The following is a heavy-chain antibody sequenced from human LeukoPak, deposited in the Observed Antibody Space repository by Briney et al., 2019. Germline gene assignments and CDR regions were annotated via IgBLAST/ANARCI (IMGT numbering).Heavy chain of an antibody. V-gene: IGHV1-2*02. CDR1: GYTFTGDQ. D-gene: IGHD2/OR15-2a*01. J-gene: IGHJ5*02. CDR3: ARKSAGFLTA. CDR2: IKPSSGDT. Sequence: ASVKVSCKASGYTFTGDQIYWLRQAPGQGLEWVGWIKPSSGDTLYEQKFQGRVTMTRDKSISSGYMEMSSLRSDDTAVYYCARKSAGFLTAWGQGTLVTVSS.